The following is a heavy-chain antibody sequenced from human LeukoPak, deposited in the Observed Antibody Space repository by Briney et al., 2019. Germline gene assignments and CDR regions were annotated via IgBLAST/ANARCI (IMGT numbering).Heavy chain of an antibody. V-gene: IGHV1-69*13. D-gene: IGHD3-22*01. J-gene: IGHJ5*02. CDR2: IIPIFGTA. Sequence: SVKVSCKASGGTFSSYAISWVRQAPGQGLEWMGGIIPIFGTANYAQKFQGRVTITADESTSTAYMELSSLRSEDTAVYYCASRVGEDYYDASGWFDPWGQGTLVTVSS. CDR1: GGTFSSYA. CDR3: ASRVGEDYYDASGWFDP.